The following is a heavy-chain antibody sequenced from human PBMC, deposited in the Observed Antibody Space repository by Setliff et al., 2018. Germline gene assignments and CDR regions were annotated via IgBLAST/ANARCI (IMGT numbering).Heavy chain of an antibody. D-gene: IGHD2-2*01. CDR3: SRLVRYCTTTSCQRLSGDEY. V-gene: IGHV1-18*01. J-gene: IGHJ4*02. CDR2: IFPKTGNT. Sequence: ASVKVSCKASGYMFTSSGINWVRQAPGQGLEWMGWIFPKTGNTNYAHKLQGRVSMTTDTSTGTAYMELRSLTSDDTAVYYCSRLVRYCTTTSCQRLSGDEYWGQGTVVTVSS. CDR1: GYMFTSSG.